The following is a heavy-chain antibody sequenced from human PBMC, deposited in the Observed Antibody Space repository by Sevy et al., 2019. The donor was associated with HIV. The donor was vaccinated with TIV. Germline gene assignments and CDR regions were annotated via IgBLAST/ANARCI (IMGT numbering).Heavy chain of an antibody. Sequence: GGPLRLSCAASGFTFSNAWMSWVRQAPGKGLEWVGRIKSKTDGGTTDYAAPVKGRFTISRDDSKNTLYLQMNSLKTTDTAVNYGTTESVAGLGAVFYYYVMDVWGQGTTVTVSS. CDR1: GFTFSNAW. D-gene: IGHD6-19*01. V-gene: IGHV3-15*01. J-gene: IGHJ6*02. CDR3: TTESVAGLGAVFYYYVMDV. CDR2: IKSKTDGGTT.